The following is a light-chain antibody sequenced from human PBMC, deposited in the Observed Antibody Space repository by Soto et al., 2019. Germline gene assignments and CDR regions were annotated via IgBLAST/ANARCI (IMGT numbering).Light chain of an antibody. CDR2: GAS. J-gene: IGKJ4*01. CDR1: QSISSSY. Sequence: EIVLTQSPGTLSLSPGERATLSCRASQSISSSYLAWYQQKPGQAPRLLIYGASSRATGIPDRFSGSGPGTDFTLNISTLEPEDYAVYNCQQYGSPPTTFGGGTPVEIK. CDR3: QQYGSPPTT. V-gene: IGKV3-20*01.